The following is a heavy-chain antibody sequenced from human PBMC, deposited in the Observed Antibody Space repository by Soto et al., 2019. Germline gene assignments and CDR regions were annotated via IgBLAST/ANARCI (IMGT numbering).Heavy chain of an antibody. V-gene: IGHV4-39*01. J-gene: IGHJ3*02. CDR2: IYYSGST. Sequence: SETLSLTCTVSGGSISSSSYYWCWIRQPPGKGLEWIGSIYYSGSTYYNPSLKSRVTISVDTSKNQFSLKLSSVTAADTAVYYCARHSYYYDSSGPNPGAFDIWGQGTMVTVSS. D-gene: IGHD3-22*01. CDR1: GGSISSSSYY. CDR3: ARHSYYYDSSGPNPGAFDI.